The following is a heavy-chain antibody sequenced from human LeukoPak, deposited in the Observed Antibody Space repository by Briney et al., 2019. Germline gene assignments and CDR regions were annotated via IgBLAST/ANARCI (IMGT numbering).Heavy chain of an antibody. CDR2: ISSSSSYI. CDR1: GFTFSSYS. CDR3: ATTCTGGIFGFDP. Sequence: PGGSLRLSCAASGFTFSSYSMNWVRQAPGKGLEWVSSISSSSSYIYYADSVKGRFTISRDNAKNSLYLQMNSLRAEDTAVYYCATTCTGGIFGFDPWGQGTLVTVSS. D-gene: IGHD2-8*02. J-gene: IGHJ5*02. V-gene: IGHV3-21*01.